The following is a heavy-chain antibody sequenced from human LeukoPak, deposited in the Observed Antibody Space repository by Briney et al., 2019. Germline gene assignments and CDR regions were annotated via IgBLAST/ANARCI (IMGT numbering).Heavy chain of an antibody. CDR3: ARQAYYDSSGYYYSTAPNDAFDI. D-gene: IGHD3-22*01. CDR1: GGSISSYY. J-gene: IGHJ3*02. CDR2: IYYSGST. Sequence: SETLSLTCTVSGGSISSYYWSWIRQPPGKGLEWIGYIYYSGSTNYNPSLKSRVTISVDTSKNQFSLKLSSVTAADTAVYYCARQAYYDSSGYYYSTAPNDAFDIWGQGTMVTVSS. V-gene: IGHV4-59*08.